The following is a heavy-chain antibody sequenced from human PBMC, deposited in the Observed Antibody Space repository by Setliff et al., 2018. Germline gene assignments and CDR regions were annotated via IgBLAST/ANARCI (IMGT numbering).Heavy chain of an antibody. Sequence: PSETLSLTCTVSGDSISSRRSYWGWFRQPAGKGLEWIGHIYTSWSTVYNPSLKSRVTISLDTSKNQFSLDLSSVTAADTAVYYCARGWSTRIVVVITGYFDLWGRGTLVTVSS. CDR3: ARGWSTRIVVVITGYFDL. CDR2: IYTSWST. J-gene: IGHJ2*01. CDR1: GDSISSRRSY. V-gene: IGHV4-61*09. D-gene: IGHD3-22*01.